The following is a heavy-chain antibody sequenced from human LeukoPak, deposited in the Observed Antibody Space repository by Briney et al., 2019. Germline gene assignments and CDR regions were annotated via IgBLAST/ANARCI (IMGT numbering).Heavy chain of an antibody. J-gene: IGHJ4*02. Sequence: PGRSLRLSCAASGLTFSSYGMNWVRQAPGKGLEWVTLIWYDGSNKYYADSVKGRFTISRDNPKNTLYLQMDSLRAEDTAVYYCARETSIAVAGTGGFFDYWGQGTLVSVSS. D-gene: IGHD6-19*01. CDR1: GLTFSSYG. CDR3: ARETSIAVAGTGGFFDY. CDR2: IWYDGSNK. V-gene: IGHV3-33*01.